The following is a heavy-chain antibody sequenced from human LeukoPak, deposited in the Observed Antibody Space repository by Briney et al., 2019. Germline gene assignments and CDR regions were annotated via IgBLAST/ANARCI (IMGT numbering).Heavy chain of an antibody. CDR1: GGSVSSGSFY. CDR3: ARSDCGGDCSLTGDRIGGYYFDY. V-gene: IGHV4-61*01. J-gene: IGHJ4*02. Sequence: SETLSLTCTVSGGSVSSGSFYWSWIRQPPGEGLEWIAYISYSGSTNSNPSLKSRVTISVDTSKNQFSLRLNSVTAADTAVYYCARSDCGGDCSLTGDRIGGYYFDYWGQGTLVTVSS. CDR2: ISYSGST. D-gene: IGHD2-21*02.